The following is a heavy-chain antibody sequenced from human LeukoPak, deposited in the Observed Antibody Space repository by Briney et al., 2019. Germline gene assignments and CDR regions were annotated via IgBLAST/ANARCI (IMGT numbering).Heavy chain of an antibody. V-gene: IGHV3-74*01. J-gene: IGHJ6*02. CDR3: ARSAGRDYGLDV. CDR2: INPDGSTI. Sequence: GGSLRLSCAASGFTFSNYWVHWVRQAPGKGLVWVSRINPDGSTINYADSVKGRFTISRDNAKNTLYLQMNSLRADDTAVYFCARSAGRDYGLDVWGQGTTVTVSS. CDR1: GFTFSNYW. D-gene: IGHD1-1*01.